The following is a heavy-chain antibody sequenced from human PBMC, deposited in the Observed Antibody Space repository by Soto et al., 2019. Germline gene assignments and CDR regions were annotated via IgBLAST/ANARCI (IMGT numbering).Heavy chain of an antibody. J-gene: IGHJ6*03. CDR3: ARSFAGDANSSWYWNYYYYMDV. D-gene: IGHD6-13*01. CDR1: GGTFSSYT. Sequence: QVQLVQSGAEVKKPGSSVKVSCKASGGTFSSYTISWVRQAPGQGLEWMGRIIPILGIANYAQKFQGRVTITADKATSTAYMELSSLRSEDAAVDDWARSFAGDANSSWYWNYYYYMDVWGKGTTVTVSS. V-gene: IGHV1-69*02. CDR2: IIPILGIA.